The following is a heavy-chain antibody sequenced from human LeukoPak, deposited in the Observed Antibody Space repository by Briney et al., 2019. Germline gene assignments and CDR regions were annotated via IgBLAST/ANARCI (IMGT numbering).Heavy chain of an antibody. Sequence: GGSLRLSCAASGFTVSSSSMNWVRLGPGKGLEWVSVISSDGNTYYADSVKGRFTISRDNSRNTLSLQMHGLRADDTAVYYCARGRGTYDFWSGYYKGYYFDYWGQGTLVTVSS. CDR3: ARGRGTYDFWSGYYKGYYFDY. CDR1: GFTVSSSS. J-gene: IGHJ4*02. D-gene: IGHD3-3*01. CDR2: ISSDGNT. V-gene: IGHV3-66*01.